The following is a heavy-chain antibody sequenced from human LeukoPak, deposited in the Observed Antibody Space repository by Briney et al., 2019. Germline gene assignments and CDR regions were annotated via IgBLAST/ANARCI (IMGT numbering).Heavy chain of an antibody. J-gene: IGHJ4*02. V-gene: IGHV3-9*01. CDR2: ISRNSYTR. D-gene: IGHD5-12*01. Sequence: GGSLRLSCAVSGFTFDDYAMHWVRQVPGKGLEGVAGISRNSYTRGYVDSVKGRFTISRNNARDSLYLQMNSLRAEGTALYYCITNGGGDSGYGNFDYWGQGTLVTVSS. CDR3: ITNGGGDSGYGNFDY. CDR1: GFTFDDYA.